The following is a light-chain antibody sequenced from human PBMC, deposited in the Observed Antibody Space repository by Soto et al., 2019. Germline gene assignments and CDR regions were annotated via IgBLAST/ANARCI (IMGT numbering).Light chain of an antibody. J-gene: IGLJ3*02. CDR2: DVS. CDR1: SSDVGDYNY. Sequence: QSALTQPRSVSGSPGQSVTISCTGTSSDVGDYNYVSWYEQRPGKAPKVMIYDVSRRPSGVPDRFSGSKSGNTASLTISGLQAEDEADYYCCSYAGSYTWAFGGGTKLTVL. V-gene: IGLV2-11*01. CDR3: CSYAGSYTWA.